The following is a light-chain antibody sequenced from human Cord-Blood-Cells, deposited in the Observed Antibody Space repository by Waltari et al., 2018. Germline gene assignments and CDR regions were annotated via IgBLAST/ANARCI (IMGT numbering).Light chain of an antibody. J-gene: IGLJ1*01. V-gene: IGLV2-14*01. CDR2: EVS. Sequence: QSALTQPASVSGSPGQSITLSCTGTSSDVGGYNCVSWYQQHPGKAPKLMIYEVSNRPSGVSNRFSGSKSGNTASLTISGLQAEDEADYYCSSYTSSSTLYVFGTGTKVTVL. CDR1: SSDVGGYNC. CDR3: SSYTSSSTLYV.